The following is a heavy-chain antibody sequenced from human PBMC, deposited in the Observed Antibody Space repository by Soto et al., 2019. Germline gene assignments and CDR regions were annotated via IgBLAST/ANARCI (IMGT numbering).Heavy chain of an antibody. CDR2: INPNSGGT. J-gene: IGHJ6*02. D-gene: IGHD1-26*01. CDR3: AKSIVGATGSHYYYGMDV. V-gene: IGHV1-2*04. Sequence: ASVKVSFKASGYTFTGYYMHWVRQAPGQGLEWMGWINPNSGGTNYAQKFQGWVTMTRDTSISTAYMELSRLRSDDTAVYYCAKSIVGATGSHYYYGMDVWGQGTTVTVSS. CDR1: GYTFTGYY.